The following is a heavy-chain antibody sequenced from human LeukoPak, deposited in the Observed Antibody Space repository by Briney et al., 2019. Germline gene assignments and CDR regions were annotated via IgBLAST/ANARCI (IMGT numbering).Heavy chain of an antibody. V-gene: IGHV4-34*01. Sequence: PSETLSLTCAVYGGSFSGYYWSWIRQPPGKGLEWIGEINHSGSTNYDPSLKSRVTISVDTSKNQFSLKLSSVTAADTAVYYCARVKGRRAVAGTRLYNWFDPWGQGALVTVSS. CDR2: INHSGST. CDR3: ARVKGRRAVAGTRLYNWFDP. J-gene: IGHJ5*02. D-gene: IGHD6-19*01. CDR1: GGSFSGYY.